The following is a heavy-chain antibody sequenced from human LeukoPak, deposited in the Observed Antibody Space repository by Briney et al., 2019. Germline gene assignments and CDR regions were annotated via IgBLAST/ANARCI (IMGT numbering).Heavy chain of an antibody. CDR3: ARAPRDSSSSNYMRRFDY. J-gene: IGHJ4*02. CDR1: GYSISSDNY. CDR2: IYHSGST. D-gene: IGHD3-22*01. Sequence: SETLSLTCAVSGYSISSDNYWVWIRQPPGQGLEWTGGIYHSGSTYHNPSLKSRVTMSVDTSKNQFSLKVSSVTAADTAVYYCARAPRDSSSSNYMRRFDYWGQGTLVTVSS. V-gene: IGHV4-38-2*01.